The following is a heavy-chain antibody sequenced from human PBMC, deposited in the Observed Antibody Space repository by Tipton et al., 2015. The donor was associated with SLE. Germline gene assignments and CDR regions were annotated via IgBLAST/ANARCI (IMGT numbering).Heavy chain of an antibody. CDR2: INPNSGGT. Sequence: QLVQSGPEVKKPGASVKVSCKASGYTFTGYYMHWVRQAPGQGLEWMGWINPNSGGTNYAQKFQGRVTMTRDTSISTAYMELSRLRSDDTAVYYCARERYDYIWGSYRHDAFDIWGQGTMVTVSS. CDR1: GYTFTGYY. D-gene: IGHD3-16*02. CDR3: ARERYDYIWGSYRHDAFDI. V-gene: IGHV1-2*02. J-gene: IGHJ3*02.